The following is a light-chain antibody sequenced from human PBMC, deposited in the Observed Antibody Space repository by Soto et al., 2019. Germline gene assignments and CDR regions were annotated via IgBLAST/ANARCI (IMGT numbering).Light chain of an antibody. Sequence: QSVLTQPASVSGSPGQSITISCTGTSSDVGSYNLVSWYQQHPGKAPKLMIYEGSKWPSGVSNRFSGSKSGNTASLTISGLQAEDEADYYCCSYAGSFYVFGTGTKVTVL. CDR2: EGS. CDR3: CSYAGSFYV. CDR1: SSDVGSYNL. J-gene: IGLJ1*01. V-gene: IGLV2-23*01.